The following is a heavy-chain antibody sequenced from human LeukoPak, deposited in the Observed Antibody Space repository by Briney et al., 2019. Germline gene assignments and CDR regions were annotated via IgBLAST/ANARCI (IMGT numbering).Heavy chain of an antibody. CDR2: ISWDGGST. Sequence: GGSLRLSRAASGFTFDDYAMHWVRQAPGKGLEWVSLISWDGGSTYYADSVKGRFTISRDNSKNSLYLQMNSLRAEDTALYYCAKDAPCSSTSCYDYYYYYMDVWGKGTTVTVSS. CDR3: AKDAPCSSTSCYDYYYYYMDV. V-gene: IGHV3-43D*03. D-gene: IGHD2-2*01. J-gene: IGHJ6*03. CDR1: GFTFDDYA.